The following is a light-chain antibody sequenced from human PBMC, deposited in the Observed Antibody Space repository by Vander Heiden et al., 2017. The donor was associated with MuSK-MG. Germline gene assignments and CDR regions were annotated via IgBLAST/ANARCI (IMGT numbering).Light chain of an antibody. CDR3: QSYDSSLSGSV. V-gene: IGLV1-40*01. Sequence: HSVLTQPPSLSGPPGPRVTISRTGTSSNIGAGYDVHWYQQLPGTAPKLLIYGNSNRPSGVPDRFSGSKSGTSASLAISGLQAEDEADYYCQSYDSSLSGSVFGGGTKLTVL. CDR1: SSNIGAGYD. J-gene: IGLJ2*01. CDR2: GNS.